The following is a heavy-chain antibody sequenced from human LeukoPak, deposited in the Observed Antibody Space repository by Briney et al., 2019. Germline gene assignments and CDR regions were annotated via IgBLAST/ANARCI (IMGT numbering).Heavy chain of an antibody. V-gene: IGHV3-21*01. CDR2: ITSSSSYT. D-gene: IGHD1-26*01. Sequence: GGSLRLSCAAPGITFSNYNMNWVRQAPGKGLEWISSITSSSSYTFYADSVKGRFTISRDNAKNSLYLQMNSLRAEDTAVYYCARGSYYSGDYWGQGTLVTVSS. J-gene: IGHJ4*02. CDR3: ARGSYYSGDY. CDR1: GITFSNYN.